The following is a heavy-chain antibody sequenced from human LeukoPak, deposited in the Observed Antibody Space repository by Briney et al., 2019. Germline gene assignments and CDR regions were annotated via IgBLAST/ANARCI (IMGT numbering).Heavy chain of an antibody. CDR1: GGSISSGGYY. D-gene: IGHD5-18*01. J-gene: IGHJ4*02. CDR2: IYYSGST. Sequence: PSQTLSLTCTVSGGSISSGGYYWSWIRQPPGKGLEWIGYIYYSGSTYYNPSLKSRVTISVDTSKNQFSLKLSSVTAADTAVYYCARVSIQLWLLFIDYWGQGTLVTVSS. CDR3: ARVSIQLWLLFIDY. V-gene: IGHV4-30-4*01.